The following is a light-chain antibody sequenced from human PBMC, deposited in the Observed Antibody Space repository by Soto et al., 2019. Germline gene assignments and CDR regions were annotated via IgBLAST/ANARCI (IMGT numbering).Light chain of an antibody. CDR3: CAFVRSNALL. CDR2: EDN. CDR1: SSDVGSYNL. V-gene: IGLV2-23*01. Sequence: QSALTQPASVSGSPGQSITISCTGTSSDVGSYNLVSWYQHHPGKAPKFIIYEDNKRPSGVSNRFSDSKSGNTASLTISGLQAEDEADYYCCAFVRSNALLFGGGTQLTVL. J-gene: IGLJ2*01.